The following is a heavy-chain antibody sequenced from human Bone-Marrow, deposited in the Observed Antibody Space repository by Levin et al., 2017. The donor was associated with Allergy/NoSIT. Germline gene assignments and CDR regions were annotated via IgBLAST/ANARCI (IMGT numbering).Heavy chain of an antibody. Sequence: GSLRLSCVVSGGSISSENWWIWVRQSPGKGLQWIGEIYPSGITNYTPSLRSRVTFSLDKSKNQFSLRLSSVTAADTAVYYCARDADYKYGVDVWGQGTTVTVSS. J-gene: IGHJ6*02. CDR3: ARDADYKYGVDV. D-gene: IGHD3-10*01. V-gene: IGHV4-4*02. CDR2: IYPSGIT. CDR1: GGSISSENW.